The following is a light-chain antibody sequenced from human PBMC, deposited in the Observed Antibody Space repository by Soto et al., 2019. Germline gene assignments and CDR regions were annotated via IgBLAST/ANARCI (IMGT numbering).Light chain of an antibody. CDR2: EVN. Sequence: QSVLTQPPSASGSPGQSVAISCTGTSSDVGGYNYVSWYQQHPGKAPKLMIYEVNKRPSGVPDRFSRSKSGNTASLTVSGLQAEDEADYYCRSYAGSSNGFGTGTKVTAL. CDR1: SSDVGGYNY. J-gene: IGLJ1*01. CDR3: RSYAGSSNG. V-gene: IGLV2-8*01.